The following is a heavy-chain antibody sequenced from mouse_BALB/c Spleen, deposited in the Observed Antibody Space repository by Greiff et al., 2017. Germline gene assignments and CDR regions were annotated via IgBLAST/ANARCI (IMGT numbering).Heavy chain of an antibody. CDR1: GYTFTSYY. CDR2: INPSNGGT. CDR3: TRLDDGYYRLSAY. Sequence: VQLQESGAELVKPGASVKLSCKASGYTFTSYYMYWVKQRPGQGLEWIGEINPSNGGTNFNEKFKSKATLTVDKSSSTAYMQLSSLTSEDSAVYYCTRLDDGYYRLSAYWGQGTLVTVSA. V-gene: IGHV1S81*02. J-gene: IGHJ3*01. D-gene: IGHD2-3*01.